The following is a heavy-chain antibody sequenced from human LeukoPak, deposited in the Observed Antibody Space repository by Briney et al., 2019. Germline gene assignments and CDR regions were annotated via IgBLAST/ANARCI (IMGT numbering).Heavy chain of an antibody. V-gene: IGHV3-74*01. CDR1: GFTFSSYW. CDR2: IKSDGSN. J-gene: IGHJ6*02. Sequence: PGRSLRLSCAASGFTFSSYWMHWVRQAPGKGLVWVSRIKSDGSNYYADSVKGRFTIFKDNAKNTLYLQMNSLRAEDTAVYYCARGMSGYYGMDVWGQGTTVTVSS. CDR3: ARGMSGYYGMDV.